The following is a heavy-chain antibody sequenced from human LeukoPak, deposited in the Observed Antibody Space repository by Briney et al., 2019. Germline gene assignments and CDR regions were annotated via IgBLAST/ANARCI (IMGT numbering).Heavy chain of an antibody. J-gene: IGHJ4*02. CDR2: IYYSGST. D-gene: IGHD6-13*01. CDR3: ARDSSPLLRGSSWSKEGGFEY. CDR1: GGSISSYY. V-gene: IGHV4-59*12. Sequence: ASETLSLTCTVSGGSISSYYWSWIRQPPGKGLEWIGYIYYSGSTNYNPSLKSRVTISVDTSKNQFSLKLSSVTAADTAVYYCARDSSPLLRGSSWSKEGGFEYWGQGTLVTVSS.